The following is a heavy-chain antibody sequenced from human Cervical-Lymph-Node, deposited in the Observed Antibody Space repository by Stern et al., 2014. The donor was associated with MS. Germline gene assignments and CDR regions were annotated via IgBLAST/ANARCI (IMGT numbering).Heavy chain of an antibody. CDR2: IIPIFGTA. Sequence: QLVQSGAEVKKPGSSVKVSCKASGGTFSSYAISWVRQAPGQGLEWMGGIIPIFGTANYAQKFQGRVTITADESTSTAYMELSSLRSEDTAVYYCARVRGYCSSTSCSNFDYWGQGTLVTVSS. V-gene: IGHV1-69*01. D-gene: IGHD2-2*01. CDR1: GGTFSSYA. CDR3: ARVRGYCSSTSCSNFDY. J-gene: IGHJ4*02.